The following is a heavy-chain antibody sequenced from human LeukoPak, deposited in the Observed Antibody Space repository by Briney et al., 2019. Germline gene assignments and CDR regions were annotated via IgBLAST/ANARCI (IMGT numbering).Heavy chain of an antibody. D-gene: IGHD5-24*01. CDR3: ARTPNRDGYSHIDF. CDR1: GSTFSSYA. J-gene: IGHJ4*02. CDR2: LSDSGAST. V-gene: IGHV3-23*01. Sequence: PGGSLRLSCATSGSTFSSYAMSWVRQAPGKGLEWVSTLSDSGASTYYADSVKGRFTISRDNSRNTMYLQIDSLRADDTGVYFCARTPNRDGYSHIDFWGQGALVTVSS.